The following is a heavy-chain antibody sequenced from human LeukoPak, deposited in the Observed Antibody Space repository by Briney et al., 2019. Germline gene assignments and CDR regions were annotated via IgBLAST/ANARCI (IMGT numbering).Heavy chain of an antibody. CDR2: INHSGST. CDR1: GGSISSYY. CDR3: ARDDEGAPHKVSTRKLYYFDY. Sequence: SETLSLTCTVSGGSISSYYWSWIRQPPGKGLEWIGEINHSGSTNYNPSLKSRVTISVDTSKNQFSLKLSSVTAADTAVYYCARDDEGAPHKVSTRKLYYFDYWGQGTLVTVSS. D-gene: IGHD5/OR15-5a*01. V-gene: IGHV4-34*01. J-gene: IGHJ4*02.